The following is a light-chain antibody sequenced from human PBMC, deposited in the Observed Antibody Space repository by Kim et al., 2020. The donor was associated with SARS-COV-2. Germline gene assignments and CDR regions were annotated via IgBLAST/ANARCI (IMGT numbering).Light chain of an antibody. Sequence: QSVLLACSGRQPNIGSNPVNWYQHVPGTAPKLLIYSNSDRPSGVPDRFTASKSDTSAALAISGLQSEDETTYYCAAWDESLDGFLVFGGGTQLTVL. CDR2: SNS. J-gene: IGLJ2*01. V-gene: IGLV1-44*01. CDR3: AAWDESLDGFLV. CDR1: QPNIGSNP.